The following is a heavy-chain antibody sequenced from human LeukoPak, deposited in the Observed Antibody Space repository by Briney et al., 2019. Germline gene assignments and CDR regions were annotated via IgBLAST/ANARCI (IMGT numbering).Heavy chain of an antibody. J-gene: IGHJ5*02. V-gene: IGHV4-34*01. CDR2: INHGGRT. Sequence: SETLSLTCAVYGGSFSGYYWSWIRQPPGKGLEWIGEINHGGRTNYSPSLTSRVTISVDTSKNQFSPKLSSVTAADTAVYYCARGLGRDGYKNSANWFDPWGQGTLVTVSS. CDR1: GGSFSGYY. D-gene: IGHD5-24*01. CDR3: ARGLGRDGYKNSANWFDP.